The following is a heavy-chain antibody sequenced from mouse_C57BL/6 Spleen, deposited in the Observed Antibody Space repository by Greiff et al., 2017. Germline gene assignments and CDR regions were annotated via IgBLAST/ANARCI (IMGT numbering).Heavy chain of an antibody. CDR2: ISGGGGNT. D-gene: IGHD2-1*01. J-gene: IGHJ4*01. V-gene: IGHV5-9*01. Sequence: EVKLMESGGGLVKPGGSLKLSCAASGFTFSSYTMSWVRQTPEKRLEWVATISGGGGNTYYPDSVKGRFTISRDNAKNTLYLQMSSLRSEDTALYYCARQDYYDYYAMDYWGQGTSVTVSS. CDR1: GFTFSSYT. CDR3: ARQDYYDYYAMDY.